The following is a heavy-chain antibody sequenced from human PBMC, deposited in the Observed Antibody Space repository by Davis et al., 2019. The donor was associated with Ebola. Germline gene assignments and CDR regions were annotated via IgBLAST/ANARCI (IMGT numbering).Heavy chain of an antibody. D-gene: IGHD5/OR15-5a*01. CDR3: ASNLRPRHHYGMDV. J-gene: IGHJ6*02. CDR1: GFTVSSNY. CDR2: IYSGGST. Sequence: GESLKISCAASGFTVSSNYMSWVRQAPGKGLEWVSVIYSGGSTYYADSVKGRFTISRDNSKNTLYLQMNSLRAEDTAVYYCASNLRPRHHYGMDVWGQGTTVTVSS. V-gene: IGHV3-53*01.